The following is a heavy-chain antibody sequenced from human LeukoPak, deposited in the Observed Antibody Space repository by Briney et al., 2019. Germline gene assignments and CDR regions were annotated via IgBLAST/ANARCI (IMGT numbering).Heavy chain of an antibody. V-gene: IGHV3-21*05. Sequence: GGSLRLSCAASGFTFSRDAMNWARQAPGKGLEWVSYINTDSSDIHYADSVKGRFTISRDNARNTLYLQLSSLRAEDSAVYYCARDTFQPGLIDSWGQGTLVTVSS. CDR1: GFTFSRDA. J-gene: IGHJ4*02. D-gene: IGHD2-2*01. CDR2: INTDSSDI. CDR3: ARDTFQPGLIDS.